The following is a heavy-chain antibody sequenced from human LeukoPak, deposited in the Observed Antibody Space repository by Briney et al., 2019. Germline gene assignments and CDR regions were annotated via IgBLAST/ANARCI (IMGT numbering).Heavy chain of an antibody. D-gene: IGHD6-13*01. CDR3: ARGLRSLYYYYGMDV. J-gene: IGHJ6*02. V-gene: IGHV4-34*01. Sequence: SETLSLTCAVYGGSFSGYFWSWIRQPPGKGLEWIGEINHSGSTNYNPSLKGRVTISVDTSKNQFSLKLSSVTAADTAVYYCARGLRSLYYYYGMDVWGQGTTVTVSS. CDR2: INHSGST. CDR1: GGSFSGYF.